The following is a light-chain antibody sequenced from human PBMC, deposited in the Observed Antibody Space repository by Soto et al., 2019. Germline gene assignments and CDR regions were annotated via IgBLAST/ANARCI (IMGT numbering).Light chain of an antibody. V-gene: IGKV1-17*01. CDR1: QVMGNN. CDR2: AAY. J-gene: IGKJ2*01. Sequence: DIQMTQSPSSLSASVGDRVTLTCRARQVMGNNLVWYQQKPGKAPKRLIYAAYTVEGGVPSRFSCSGSATEVTLTISSLQPEDFATYYCLQHHTYPFTFGQGTKLEI. CDR3: LQHHTYPFT.